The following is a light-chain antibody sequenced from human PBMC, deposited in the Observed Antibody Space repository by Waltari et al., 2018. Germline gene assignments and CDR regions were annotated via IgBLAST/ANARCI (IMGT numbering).Light chain of an antibody. CDR3: QQYLSSPAT. V-gene: IGKV1-5*03. J-gene: IGKJ1*01. Sequence: DIQMTQSPSTGSASVGDRVTISCQASQTIGAWLAWYQQKPGKAPKLLIFKTSSLESGVPPRFSGSGGGTEFSLTISSLQPDDFATYYCQQYLSSPATFGHGTKVEVK. CDR1: QTIGAW. CDR2: KTS.